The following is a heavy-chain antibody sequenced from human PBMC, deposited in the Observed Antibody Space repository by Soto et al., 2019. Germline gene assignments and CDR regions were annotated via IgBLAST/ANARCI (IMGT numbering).Heavy chain of an antibody. CDR2: LSSDGTER. CDR1: GISVTTYA. Sequence: PGGSLRLSCASSGISVTTYALHWVRQAPGKGLEWLAVLSSDGTERFYADHVKGRFTISRDNSKNTLYLDMNTLRPDDTAVYYCAKLTSWYGNFDYWGQGTRVTV. CDR3: AKLTSWYGNFDY. J-gene: IGHJ4*02. D-gene: IGHD2-2*01. V-gene: IGHV3-30*18.